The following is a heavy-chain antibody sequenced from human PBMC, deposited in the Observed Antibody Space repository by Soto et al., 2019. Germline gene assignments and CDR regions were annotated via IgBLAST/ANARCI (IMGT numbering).Heavy chain of an antibody. J-gene: IGHJ6*02. V-gene: IGHV3-48*03. CDR1: GFTFSSYE. CDR3: ARGGGQQLAYGMDV. Sequence: PGGSLRLSCAASGFTFSSYEMNWVRQAPGKGLEWVSYISSSGSTIYYADSVKGRFTISRDNAKNSLYLQMNSLRAEDTAVYYCARGGGQQLAYGMDVWGQGTTVTVS. CDR2: ISSSGSTI. D-gene: IGHD6-6*01.